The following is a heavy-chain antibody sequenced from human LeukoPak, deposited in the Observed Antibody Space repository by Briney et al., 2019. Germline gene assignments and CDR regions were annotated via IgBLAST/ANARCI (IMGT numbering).Heavy chain of an antibody. CDR1: GYTFTSYY. D-gene: IGHD1-26*01. Sequence: ASVKVSCKASGYTFTSYYMHWVRQAPGQGLEWMGIISPSGGSTSYAQKFQGRVTMTRDTSTSTVYMELSSLRSEDTAVYYCARGFIVGATGDYFDYWGQGTLVTVSS. CDR2: ISPSGGST. J-gene: IGHJ4*02. CDR3: ARGFIVGATGDYFDY. V-gene: IGHV1-46*01.